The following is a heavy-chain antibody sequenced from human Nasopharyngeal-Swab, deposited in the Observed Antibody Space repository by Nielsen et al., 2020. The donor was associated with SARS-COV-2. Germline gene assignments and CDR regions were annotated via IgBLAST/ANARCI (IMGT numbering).Heavy chain of an antibody. D-gene: IGHD3-10*01. V-gene: IGHV6-1*01. CDR1: GDSFSRNNAA. Sequence: SQTPSLTCAISGDSFSRNNAAWNWIRQSPSRGLEWLGRTYYRSQWYSDYAVSVKSRITINPDTAKNQFSLQLNSVTPEDTAVYYCARDRGALNVWGQGTTVTVSS. CDR3: ARDRGALNV. CDR2: TYYRSQWYS. J-gene: IGHJ6*02.